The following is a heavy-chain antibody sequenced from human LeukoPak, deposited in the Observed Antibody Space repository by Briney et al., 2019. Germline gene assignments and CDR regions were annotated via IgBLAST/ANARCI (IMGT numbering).Heavy chain of an antibody. CDR2: ISAYNDNT. J-gene: IGHJ4*02. V-gene: IGHV1-18*01. Sequence: ASVKVSCKASGYTFTSYGISWVRQAPGQGLEWMGWISAYNDNTNYAQKLQGRVTMTTDTSTSTAYMELRSLRSDDTAVYYCARDLRIAAAVILAYWGQGTLVTVSS. D-gene: IGHD6-13*01. CDR1: GYTFTSYG. CDR3: ARDLRIAAAVILAY.